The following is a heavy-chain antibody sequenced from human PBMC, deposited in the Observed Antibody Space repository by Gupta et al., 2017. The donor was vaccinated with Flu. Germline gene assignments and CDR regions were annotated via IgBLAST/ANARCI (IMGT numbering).Heavy chain of an antibody. CDR1: GFVFGAYG. Sequence: VESGGGVVEPGRSLRLSCAASGFVFGAYGTHWVRQAPGKGLEWVAVISYDASKTYYSDSVKGRFTISRDNSRDTLYLQMNSLRPEDTAVYYCAKTGTTGYYYMDVWGKGTTVIV. CDR2: ISYDASKT. J-gene: IGHJ6*03. CDR3: AKTGTTGYYYMDV. V-gene: IGHV3-30*18. D-gene: IGHD1-7*01.